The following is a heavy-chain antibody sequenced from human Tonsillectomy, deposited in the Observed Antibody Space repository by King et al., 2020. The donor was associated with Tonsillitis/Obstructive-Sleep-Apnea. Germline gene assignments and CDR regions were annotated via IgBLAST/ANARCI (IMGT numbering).Heavy chain of an antibody. CDR1: GFTFSTSA. CDR2: ISYDGSNQ. CDR3: ARAMDCSGPTCYSYYFDY. Sequence: VQLVESGGGVVQPGRSLRLSCAASGFTFSTSAVHWVRQAPGKGLEWVAVISYDGSNQNYADSVEGRFTISRENSKNTLFLQMNSLRPEDTAVFYCARAMDCSGPTCYSYYFDYWGLGTLVTVSS. V-gene: IGHV3-30*01. D-gene: IGHD2-15*01. J-gene: IGHJ4*01.